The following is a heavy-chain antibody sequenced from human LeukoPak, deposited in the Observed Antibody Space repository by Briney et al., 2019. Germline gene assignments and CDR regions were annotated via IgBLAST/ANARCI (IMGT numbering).Heavy chain of an antibody. D-gene: IGHD2-2*01. V-gene: IGHV1-69*05. Sequence: SVKVSCKASGGTFSSYAISWVRQAPGQGLEWMGGIIPIFGTANYAQKFQGRVTITTDESTSTAYMELSSLRSEDTAVYYCAGTPVVPAAGYYYYYYMDVWGKGTTVTVSS. CDR2: IIPIFGTA. CDR3: AGTPVVPAAGYYYYYYMDV. J-gene: IGHJ6*03. CDR1: GGTFSSYA.